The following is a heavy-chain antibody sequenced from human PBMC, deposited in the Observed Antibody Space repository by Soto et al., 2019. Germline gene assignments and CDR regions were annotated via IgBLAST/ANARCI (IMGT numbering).Heavy chain of an antibody. CDR3: ASRIVVVGDYFDY. CDR1: GFTFSSYS. CDR2: ISSSSSYI. J-gene: IGHJ4*02. Sequence: PGGSLRLSCAASGFTFSSYSMNWVRQAPGKGLEWVSSISSSSSYIYYADSVKGRFTIPRDNAMNSLYLQMNSLRAEDTAVYYCASRIVVVGDYFDYWGQGTLVTVS. D-gene: IGHD2-15*01. V-gene: IGHV3-21*01.